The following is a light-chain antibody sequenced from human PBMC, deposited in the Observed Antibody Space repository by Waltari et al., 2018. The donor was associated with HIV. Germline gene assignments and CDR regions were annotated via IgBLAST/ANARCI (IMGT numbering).Light chain of an antibody. CDR1: SSDVGSYNL. CDR3: CSYAGSSV. J-gene: IGLJ1*01. Sequence: QSALTQPASVSGSPGQSLTIPCTGTSSDVGSYNLVSWYQQHPGKAPKLMIYEVSKRPSGVSNRFSGSKSGNTASLTISGLQAEDEADYYCCSYAGSSVFGTGTKVTVL. V-gene: IGLV2-23*02. CDR2: EVS.